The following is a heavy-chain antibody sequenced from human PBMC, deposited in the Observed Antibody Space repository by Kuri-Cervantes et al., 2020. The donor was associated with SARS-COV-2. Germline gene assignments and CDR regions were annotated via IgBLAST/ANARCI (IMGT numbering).Heavy chain of an antibody. CDR2: INHSGST. J-gene: IGHJ4*02. Sequence: ESLKICCTVSGAFISSYYWSWIRQPPGKRLEWSGEINHSGSTNYNPSLKSRVTISVDTSKNQFSLKLSSVSAADTAVYYCARRESSRAFDYWGQGTLVTVSS. V-gene: IGHV4-34*01. CDR1: GAFISSYY. CDR3: ARRESSRAFDY. D-gene: IGHD6-6*01.